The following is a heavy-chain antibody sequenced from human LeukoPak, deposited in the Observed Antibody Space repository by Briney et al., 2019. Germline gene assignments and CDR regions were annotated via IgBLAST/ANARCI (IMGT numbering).Heavy chain of an antibody. D-gene: IGHD4-23*01. J-gene: IGHJ3*01. CDR3: ARPRTTVVTGSDAFDL. CDR1: GFTFSTYG. V-gene: IGHV3-30*03. Sequence: GGSLRLSCGASGFTFSTYGMQWVRQAPGQGLEWVAVISYDGRNKYYADSVKGRFTISRDKSKNTLYLQMNSLRTEDTAVYYCARPRTTVVTGSDAFDLWGQGTVVTVSS. CDR2: ISYDGRNK.